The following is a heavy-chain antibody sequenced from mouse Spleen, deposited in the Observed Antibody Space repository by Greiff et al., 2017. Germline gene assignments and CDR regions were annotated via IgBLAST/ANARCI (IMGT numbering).Heavy chain of an antibody. D-gene: IGHD1-1*01. CDR1: GYTFTEYT. V-gene: IGHV1-62-2*01. CDR2: FYPGSGSI. CDR3: ARHEERVTTVVATEYFDY. J-gene: IGHJ2*01. Sequence: VQLQQSGAELVKPGASVKLSCKASGYTFTEYTIHWVKQRSGQGLEWIGWFYPGSGSIKYNEKFKDKATLTADKSSSTVYMELSRLTSEDSAVYFCARHEERVTTVVATEYFDYWGQGTTLTVSS.